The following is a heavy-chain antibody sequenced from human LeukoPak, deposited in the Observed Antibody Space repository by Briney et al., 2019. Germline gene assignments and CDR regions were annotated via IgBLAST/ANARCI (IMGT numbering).Heavy chain of an antibody. CDR1: GGSISRGGYS. CDR3: ARVRCSGGSCYLDY. J-gene: IGHJ4*02. V-gene: IGHV4-30-2*01. Sequence: PSETLSLTCAVSGGSISRGGYSWSWIRQPPGKGLEWIGYIYHSGSTYYNPSLKSRVTISVDRSKNQFSLKLSSVTAADTAVYYCARVRCSGGSCYLDYWGQGTLVTVSS. D-gene: IGHD2-15*01. CDR2: IYHSGST.